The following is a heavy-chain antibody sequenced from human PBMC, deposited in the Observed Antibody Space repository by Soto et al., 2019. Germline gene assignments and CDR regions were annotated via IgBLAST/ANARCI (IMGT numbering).Heavy chain of an antibody. CDR2: ISSSSSTI. CDR3: ARGDWDCSSTSCYASDY. D-gene: IGHD2-2*01. Sequence: GGSLRLSCAASGFTFSSYSMNWVRQAPGKGLEWVSYISSSSSTIYYADSVKGRFTISRDNAKNSLYLQMNSLRAEDTAVYYCARGDWDCSSTSCYASDYWGQGTLVTVSS. V-gene: IGHV3-48*01. J-gene: IGHJ4*02. CDR1: GFTFSSYS.